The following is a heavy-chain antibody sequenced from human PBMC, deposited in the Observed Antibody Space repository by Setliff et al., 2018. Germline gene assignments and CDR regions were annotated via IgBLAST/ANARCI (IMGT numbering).Heavy chain of an antibody. CDR3: AISSLSICTGGNCPNVFDV. CDR2: ISTYNGHT. V-gene: IGHV1-18*01. Sequence: RASVKVSCKASGHMFRSYGLSWVRQVPGQGLDRMGWISTYNGHTNYAQKFQGRVTMTTEESTGTAYMELRSLRSDDTAVYYCAISSLSICTGGNCPNVFDVWGQGTWVTVSS. CDR1: GHMFRSYG. D-gene: IGHD2-15*01. J-gene: IGHJ3*01.